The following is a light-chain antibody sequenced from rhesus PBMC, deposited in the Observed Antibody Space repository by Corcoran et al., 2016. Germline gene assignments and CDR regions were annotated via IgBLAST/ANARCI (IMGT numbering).Light chain of an antibody. J-gene: IGKJ4*01. Sequence: DIVMTQTPLSLPVTLGEPASIPCRSSQSLLSSNGYNYLNWYLQKPGQSPQLLFYYGSNRASGGPDRFSGSGSGRDFTLKISRVEAKDVGVCCCMQALQTPLTFGGGTKVEIK. CDR2: YGS. V-gene: IGKV2-60*02. CDR3: MQALQTPLT. CDR1: QSLLSSNGYNY.